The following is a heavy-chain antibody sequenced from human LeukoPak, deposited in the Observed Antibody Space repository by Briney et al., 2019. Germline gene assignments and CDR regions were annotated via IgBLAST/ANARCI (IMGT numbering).Heavy chain of an antibody. D-gene: IGHD3-9*01. CDR1: GFTFSTYG. V-gene: IGHV3-48*01. Sequence: PGGSLRLSCAASGFTFSTYGINWVRQAPGKGLEWVSYTSSGSNTIKYADSVKGRFTISRDDDKNSLYLQMDNLRAEDTAVYYCARETGYIDYWGQGTPVTVSS. CDR2: TSSGSNTI. CDR3: ARETGYIDY. J-gene: IGHJ4*02.